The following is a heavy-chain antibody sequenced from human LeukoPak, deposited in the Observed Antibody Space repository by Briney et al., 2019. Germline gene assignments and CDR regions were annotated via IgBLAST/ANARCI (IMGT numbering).Heavy chain of an antibody. Sequence: PGGPLRLSCAASGFTFSSYAMHWVRQAPGKGLEWVAVISYDGSKKYYADSVKGRFTISRDNSKNTLSLQMNSLRAEDTAAYYCARTGIAARPPGGGYYYYMDVWDKGSTVTVSS. CDR2: ISYDGSKK. J-gene: IGHJ6*03. CDR3: ARTGIAARPPGGGYYYYMDV. D-gene: IGHD6-6*01. V-gene: IGHV3-30*04. CDR1: GFTFSSYA.